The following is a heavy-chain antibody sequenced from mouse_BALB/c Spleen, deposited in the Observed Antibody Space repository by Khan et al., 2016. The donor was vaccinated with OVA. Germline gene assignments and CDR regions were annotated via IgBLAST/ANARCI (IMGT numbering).Heavy chain of an antibody. Sequence: EVELVESGPELMKPGASVKISCMASGYSFTTYYIHWVMQSPGKSLEWIGYIDPFSGSTTYNQKFKGKATLTVDKSSSTAYIHLSNLTSEDSAVYYCTRHGYVAWFTYWGQGTLVTVSA. CDR3: TRHGYVAWFTY. J-gene: IGHJ3*01. D-gene: IGHD2-2*01. V-gene: IGHV1S135*01. CDR2: IDPFSGST. CDR1: GYSFTTYY.